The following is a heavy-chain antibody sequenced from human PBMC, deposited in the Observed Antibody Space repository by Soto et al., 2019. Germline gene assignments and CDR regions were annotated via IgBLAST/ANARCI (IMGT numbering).Heavy chain of an antibody. V-gene: IGHV5-10-1*01. CDR1: GYSFTSYW. CDR2: IDPSDSYT. Sequence: GESLKISCKGSGYSFTSYWISWVRQMPGKGLEWMGRIDPSDSYTNYSPSFQGHVTISADKSISTAYLQWSSLKADDTAVYYCARCTAGTTGCLDLWGQGTPVTVSS. J-gene: IGHJ4*02. D-gene: IGHD1-1*01. CDR3: ARCTAGTTGCLDL.